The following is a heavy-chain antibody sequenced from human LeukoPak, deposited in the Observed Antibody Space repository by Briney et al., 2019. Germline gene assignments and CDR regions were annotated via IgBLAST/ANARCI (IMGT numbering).Heavy chain of an antibody. D-gene: IGHD4-17*01. CDR3: ARGADYGAYYFDY. J-gene: IGHJ4*02. Sequence: GGSLRLSCAASGFTFSSYSMNWVRQAPGKGLEWVSSISSSSSYIYYADSVKGRFTISRDNAKNSLYLQMNSLRAEDTAVYYCARGADYGAYYFDYWGQGTLVTVSP. V-gene: IGHV3-21*01. CDR2: ISSSSSYI. CDR1: GFTFSSYS.